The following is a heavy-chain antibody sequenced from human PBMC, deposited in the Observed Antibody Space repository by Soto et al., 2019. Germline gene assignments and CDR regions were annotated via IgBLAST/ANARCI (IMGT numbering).Heavy chain of an antibody. Sequence: LTCTVSGGSISDISYCWGWIRQPPGKGLQWIGCMFYSGATYYNPSLKNRVTLSVDTSNNEFSLKLVSVTAPDTAVYYCARHKSGSDWLDPWGQGTLVTVSS. D-gene: IGHD2-15*01. J-gene: IGHJ5*02. CDR3: ARHKSGSDWLDP. V-gene: IGHV4-39*01. CDR2: MFYSGAT. CDR1: GGSISDISYC.